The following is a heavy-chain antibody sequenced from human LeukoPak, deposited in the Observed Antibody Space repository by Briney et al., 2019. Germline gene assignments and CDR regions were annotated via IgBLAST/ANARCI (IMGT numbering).Heavy chain of an antibody. V-gene: IGHV3-7*01. CDR2: IKQDGSEK. J-gene: IGHJ4*02. Sequence: GGSLRLSCAASGFTFSSYWMSWVRQAPGKGLEWVADIKQDGSEKYYVDSVKGRFTISRDNAKNSLYLQMNSLRAEDTAVYYCAREVGSGWYKSFDYWGQGTLVTVSS. D-gene: IGHD6-19*01. CDR1: GFTFSSYW. CDR3: AREVGSGWYKSFDY.